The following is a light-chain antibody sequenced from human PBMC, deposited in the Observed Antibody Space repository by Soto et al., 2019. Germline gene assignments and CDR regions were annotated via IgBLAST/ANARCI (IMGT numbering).Light chain of an antibody. Sequence: DIQMTQSPSSLSASVGDRVTITCRASQNINTYLNWYQHKPGKAPKLLISAASSFQSGVPSRFSGSGSGTDFTLTISRLQPEDFATYYCQLCASNPLLTFGAGTKVDIK. J-gene: IGKJ4*01. CDR1: QNINTY. CDR2: AAS. V-gene: IGKV1-39*01. CDR3: QLCASNPLLT.